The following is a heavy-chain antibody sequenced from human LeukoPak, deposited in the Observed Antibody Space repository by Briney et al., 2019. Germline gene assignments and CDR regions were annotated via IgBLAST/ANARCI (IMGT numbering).Heavy chain of an antibody. CDR2: IYYSGST. Sequence: SETLSLTCTVSGGSISTYYWGWIRQPPGKGLEWIGSIYYSGSTYYNPSLKSRVTISVDTSKNQFSLKLSSVTAADTAVYYCARLYYDKTYYFDFWGQGTLVTVSS. V-gene: IGHV4-39*01. CDR1: GGSISTYY. CDR3: ARLYYDKTYYFDF. D-gene: IGHD3-22*01. J-gene: IGHJ4*02.